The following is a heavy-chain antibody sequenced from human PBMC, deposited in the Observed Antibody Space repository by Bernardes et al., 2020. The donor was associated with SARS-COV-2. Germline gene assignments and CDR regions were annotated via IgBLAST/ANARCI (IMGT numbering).Heavy chain of an antibody. CDR2: TYANSNT. CDR1: ELPVESNY. V-gene: IGHV3-53*01. J-gene: IGHJ4*02. CDR3: TRGGPRSVMDY. Sequence: GGSLRLSCAASELPVESNYMSRARETPGKGLEWVAVTYANSNTQYADSVKDRFTISRDNSKNTLYLQMSSLRAEDTAVYYCTRGGPRSVMDYWGKGTLVTVSS. D-gene: IGHD3-16*01.